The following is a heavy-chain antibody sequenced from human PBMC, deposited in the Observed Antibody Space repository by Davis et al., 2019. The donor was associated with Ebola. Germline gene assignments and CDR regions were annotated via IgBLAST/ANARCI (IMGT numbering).Heavy chain of an antibody. CDR3: ARARYYDYIWGSYRPTAYFDY. J-gene: IGHJ4*02. Sequence: GGSLRLSCAASGFTFSSYAMSWVRQAPGKGLEWVSYISSSSSTIYYADSVKGRFTISRDNAKNSLYLQMNSLRDEDTAVYYCARARYYDYIWGSYRPTAYFDYWGQGTLVTVSS. CDR2: ISSSSSTI. D-gene: IGHD3-16*02. V-gene: IGHV3-48*02. CDR1: GFTFSSYA.